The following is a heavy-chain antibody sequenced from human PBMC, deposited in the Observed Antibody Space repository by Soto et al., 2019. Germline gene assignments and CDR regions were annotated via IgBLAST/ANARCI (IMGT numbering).Heavy chain of an antibody. J-gene: IGHJ4*02. Sequence: SETLSLTCTVSGGSISSSSYYWGWIRQPPGKGLEWIGSIYYSGSTYYNPSLKSRVTISVDTSKNQFSLKLSSVTAADTAVYYCARLFRPSGSYLDYWGQGTLVTVSS. D-gene: IGHD1-26*01. CDR3: ARLFRPSGSYLDY. CDR1: GGSISSSSYY. CDR2: IYYSGST. V-gene: IGHV4-39*01.